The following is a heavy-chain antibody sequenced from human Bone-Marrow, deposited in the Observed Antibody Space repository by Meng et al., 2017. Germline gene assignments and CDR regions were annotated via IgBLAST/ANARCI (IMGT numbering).Heavy chain of an antibody. CDR1: GGSISSYY. CDR2: IYYSGST. Sequence: SETLSLTCTVSGGSISSYYWSWIRQPPGKGLEWIGYIYYSGSTNYNPSLKSRVTIPVDTSKNQFSLKLSSVTAADTAVYYCARDGDGYNSPFYYYYYGMDVCGQGTTVTVSS. D-gene: IGHD5-24*01. V-gene: IGHV4-59*12. J-gene: IGHJ6*02. CDR3: ARDGDGYNSPFYYYYYGMDV.